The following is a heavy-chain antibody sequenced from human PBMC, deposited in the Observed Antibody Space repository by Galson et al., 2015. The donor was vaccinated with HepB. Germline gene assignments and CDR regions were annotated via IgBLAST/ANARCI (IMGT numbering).Heavy chain of an antibody. CDR3: ARGYCSGGSCYSLDYYFDY. J-gene: IGHJ4*02. V-gene: IGHV1-18*04. Sequence: SVTVSCKASDYTSTSYVINWVRQAPGQGLEWMGWINTDNDNTHYAQRLQDRVTMTTDASTTTVYMELRSLRSDDTAVYYCARGYCSGGSCYSLDYYFDYWGQGTLVTVSS. CDR2: INTDNDNT. D-gene: IGHD2-15*01. CDR1: DYTSTSYV.